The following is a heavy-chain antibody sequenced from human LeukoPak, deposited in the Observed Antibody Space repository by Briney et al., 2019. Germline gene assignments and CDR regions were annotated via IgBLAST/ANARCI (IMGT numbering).Heavy chain of an antibody. CDR1: GFTFSSYA. Sequence: GRSLRLSCAASGFTFSSYAMHWVRQAPGKGLEWVAVISYDGSNKYYADSVKGRFTISRDNSKNTLYLQMNSLRAEDTAVYYCARDLGAYSSGCDYWGQGTLVTVSS. J-gene: IGHJ4*01. CDR3: ARDLGAYSSGCDY. V-gene: IGHV3-30-3*01. CDR2: ISYDGSNK. D-gene: IGHD6-19*01.